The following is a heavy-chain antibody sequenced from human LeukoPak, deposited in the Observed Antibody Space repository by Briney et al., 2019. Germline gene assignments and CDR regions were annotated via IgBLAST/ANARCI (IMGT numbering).Heavy chain of an antibody. CDR2: IYYSGST. Sequence: SETLSLTCTVSGGSISSYYWSWIRQPPGKGLEWIGYIYYSGSTNYNPSLKSRVTISVDTSKNQFSLKLSSVTAADTAVYYCARSLRGYSYGPPFKYWGQGTLVTVSS. V-gene: IGHV4-59*01. CDR3: ARSLRGYSYGPPFKY. J-gene: IGHJ4*02. D-gene: IGHD5-18*01. CDR1: GGSISSYY.